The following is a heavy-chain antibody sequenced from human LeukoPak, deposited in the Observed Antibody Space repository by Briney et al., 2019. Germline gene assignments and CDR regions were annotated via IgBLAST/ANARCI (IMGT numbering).Heavy chain of an antibody. Sequence: SETLSLTCTVSGGSISSYYWSWIRQPPGKGLEWIGYIYYSGSTNYNPSLKSRVTISVDTSKNQFSLKLSSVTAADTAVYYCARGGGYCSGGSCYSREYYYYYYYMDVWGKGTTVTISS. CDR3: ARGGGYCSGGSCYSREYYYYYYYMDV. V-gene: IGHV4-59*01. CDR1: GGSISSYY. D-gene: IGHD2-15*01. CDR2: IYYSGST. J-gene: IGHJ6*03.